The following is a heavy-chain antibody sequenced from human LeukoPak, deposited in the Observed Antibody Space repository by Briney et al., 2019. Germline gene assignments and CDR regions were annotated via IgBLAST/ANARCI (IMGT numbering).Heavy chain of an antibody. CDR2: VYPGDSDT. CDR1: GYSFTTYW. D-gene: IGHD4-17*01. V-gene: IGHV5-51*01. CDR3: ARPHDYGDYDRAFDI. Sequence: GESLKISCKGSGYSFTTYWIAWVRQMPGKGLEWMGIVYPGDSDTRYSPSFRGQVTISADKSISTAYLQWSSLKASDTAMYYCARPHDYGDYDRAFDIWGQGTMVTVSS. J-gene: IGHJ3*02.